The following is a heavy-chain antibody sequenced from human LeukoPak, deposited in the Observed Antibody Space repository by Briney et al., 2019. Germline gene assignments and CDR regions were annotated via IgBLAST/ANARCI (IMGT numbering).Heavy chain of an antibody. Sequence: GGSLRLSCAASGFTFSSYGMHWVRQAPGKGLEWVSFIRYDGSNEYYADSVRGRFTISRDNSKNTLYLQMNSLRAEDTAVYYCAKSFGPVIAAAGTGADWGQGTLVTVSS. V-gene: IGHV3-30*02. CDR1: GFTFSSYG. J-gene: IGHJ4*02. CDR3: AKSFGPVIAAAGTGAD. D-gene: IGHD6-13*01. CDR2: IRYDGSNE.